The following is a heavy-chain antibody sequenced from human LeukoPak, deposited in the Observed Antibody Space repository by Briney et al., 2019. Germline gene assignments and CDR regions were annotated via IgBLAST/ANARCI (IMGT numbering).Heavy chain of an antibody. V-gene: IGHV3-66*01. CDR2: IYSVGST. D-gene: IGHD1-20*01. J-gene: IGHJ4*02. CDR1: GFTVSSNY. Sequence: GGSLRLSCAASGFTVSSNYMTWVRQAPGKGLEWVSVIYSVGSTYYADPVKGRFSISRDNSKNTLYLQMNSLRAEDTAVYYCARVNWREFYYFDYWGQGTLVTVSS. CDR3: ARVNWREFYYFDY.